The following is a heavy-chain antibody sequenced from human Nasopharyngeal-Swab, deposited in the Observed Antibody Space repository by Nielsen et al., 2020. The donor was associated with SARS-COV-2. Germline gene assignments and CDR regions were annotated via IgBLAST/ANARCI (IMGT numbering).Heavy chain of an antibody. Sequence: GESLKISCTASGFTFGDYAMSWVRQAPGKGLEWVGFIRSKAYGGTTEYAASVKGRFTISRDDSKSIAYLQMNSLKTEDTAVYYCTREVNRKYYFDYWGQGILVTVSS. D-gene: IGHD1-14*01. J-gene: IGHJ4*02. CDR1: GFTFGDYA. CDR3: TREVNRKYYFDY. CDR2: IRSKAYGGTT. V-gene: IGHV3-49*04.